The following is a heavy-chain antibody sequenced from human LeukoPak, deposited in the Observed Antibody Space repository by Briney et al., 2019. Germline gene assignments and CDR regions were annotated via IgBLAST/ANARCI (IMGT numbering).Heavy chain of an antibody. CDR3: TTDLGARNSFDY. Sequence: GGSLRLSCAASGFTFSNAWMSWVRQAPGKGLEWVGRIKSKTDGGTTDYAAPVKGRFTISRDDSKNTLYLQMNSLKTEDTAVSYCTTDLGARNSFDYWGQGTLVTVSS. CDR1: GFTFSNAW. D-gene: IGHD1-26*01. V-gene: IGHV3-15*01. J-gene: IGHJ4*02. CDR2: IKSKTDGGTT.